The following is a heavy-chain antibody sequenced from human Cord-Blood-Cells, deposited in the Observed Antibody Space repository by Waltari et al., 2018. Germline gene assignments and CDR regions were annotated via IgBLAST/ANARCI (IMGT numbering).Heavy chain of an antibody. CDR3: ASSQYSSGWYLDY. D-gene: IGHD6-19*01. CDR1: GGSISSGDYS. J-gene: IGHJ4*02. CDR2: IYYSGST. Sequence: QVQLQESGPGLGKPSQTLSLTCTVSGGSISSGDYSWSWIRQPPGKGLEWIGYIYYSGSTYYNPSLKSRVTISVDTSKNQFSLKLSSVTAADTAVYYCASSQYSSGWYLDYWGQGTLVTVSS. V-gene: IGHV4-30-4*08.